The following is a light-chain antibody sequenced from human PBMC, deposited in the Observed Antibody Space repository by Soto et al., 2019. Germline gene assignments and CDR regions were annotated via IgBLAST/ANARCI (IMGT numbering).Light chain of an antibody. CDR1: QSVTSS. Sequence: EIVLTQSPATLSLSPGDTATLSCRASQSVTSSLAWFQQKPGQAPRLLIYDVSRSATAIPARFSGSGSGTDFTLTISSLEPEDFAVYYCQQRTTWPTFGGGTKVEIK. J-gene: IGKJ4*01. CDR2: DVS. V-gene: IGKV3-11*01. CDR3: QQRTTWPT.